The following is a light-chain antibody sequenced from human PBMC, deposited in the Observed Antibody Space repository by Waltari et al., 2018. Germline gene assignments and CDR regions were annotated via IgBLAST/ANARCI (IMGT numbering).Light chain of an antibody. CDR3: SSYTTGSTRYG. CDR2: DVN. CDR1: SSDIGAYNF. V-gene: IGLV2-14*03. Sequence: QSALTQPASVSGSPGQSITISCTGTSSDIGAYNFVSWYQKHPGKAPKVMIYDVNNRPSGVSSRFSRSKSGNTASLTIAGLQAADEADYYCSSYTTGSTRYGFGSGTKVTVL. J-gene: IGLJ1*01.